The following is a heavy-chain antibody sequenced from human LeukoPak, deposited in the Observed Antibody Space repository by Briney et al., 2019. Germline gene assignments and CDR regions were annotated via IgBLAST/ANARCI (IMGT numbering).Heavy chain of an antibody. V-gene: IGHV3-30*04. CDR2: ISYDGSNK. Sequence: QTGGSLRLSCAASGFTFDDYAMHWVRQAPGKGLEWVAVISYDGSNKYYADSVKGRFTISRDNSKNTLYLQMDSLRAEDTAVYYCARDCFDYGDYVAQLLPDYWGQGTLVTVSS. J-gene: IGHJ4*02. D-gene: IGHD4-17*01. CDR3: ARDCFDYGDYVAQLLPDY. CDR1: GFTFDDYA.